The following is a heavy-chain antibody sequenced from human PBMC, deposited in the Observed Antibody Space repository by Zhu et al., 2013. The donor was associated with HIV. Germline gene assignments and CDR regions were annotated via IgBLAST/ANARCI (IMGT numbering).Heavy chain of an antibody. CDR2: INPNSGGT. V-gene: IGHV1-2*02. CDR1: GYTFTGYY. J-gene: IGHJ6*03. D-gene: IGHD2-2*02. CDR3: ARDEFYCSSTSCYTYYYYYYMDV. Sequence: QVQLVQSGAEVKKPGASVKVSCKASGYTFTGYYMHWVRQAPGQGLEWMGWINPNSGGTNYAQKFQGRVTMTRDTSISTAYMELSRLRSDDTAVYYCARDEFYCSSTSCYTYYYYYYMDVWGKGTTVTVSS.